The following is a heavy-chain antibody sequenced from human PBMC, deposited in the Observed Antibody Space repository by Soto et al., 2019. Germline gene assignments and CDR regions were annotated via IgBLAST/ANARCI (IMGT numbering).Heavy chain of an antibody. CDR1: GGTINSGDYF. CDR3: ARVKATLYRHYYFGY. D-gene: IGHD5-12*01. Sequence: PSHTLPLTCSVSGGTINSGDYFWSGIRQPPGKGLESIGSIYYTGITYYSPSLKSLASMSMDTSKKLYSLRLRSLTAADTAVYFCARVKATLYRHYYFGYWGQGTPVTVAS. V-gene: IGHV4-30-4*01. CDR2: IYYTGIT. J-gene: IGHJ4*02.